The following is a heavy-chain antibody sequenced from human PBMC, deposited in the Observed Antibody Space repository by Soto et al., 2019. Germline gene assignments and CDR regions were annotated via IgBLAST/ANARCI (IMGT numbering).Heavy chain of an antibody. CDR1: GGTFSSYA. V-gene: IGHV1-69*01. Sequence: QVQLVQSGAEVKKPGSSVKVSCKASGGTFSSYAISWVRQAPGQGLEWMGGIIPIFGTANYAQKFQGRVTITADESTITAYMELSSLRSEDTAVYYCARGGADYYYDSSGYYPYWYFDLWGRGTLVTVSS. CDR2: IIPIFGTA. CDR3: ARGGADYYYDSSGYYPYWYFDL. J-gene: IGHJ2*01. D-gene: IGHD3-22*01.